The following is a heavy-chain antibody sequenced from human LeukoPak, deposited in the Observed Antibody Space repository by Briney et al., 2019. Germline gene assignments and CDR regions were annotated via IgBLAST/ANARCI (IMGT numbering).Heavy chain of an antibody. CDR1: GFTFSSYE. D-gene: IGHD3-10*01. J-gene: IGHJ4*02. CDR3: ARGYGSGSSHIDY. Sequence: SGGSLRLSCAASGFTFSSYEMNWVRQAPGKGLEWVSYISSSGTTTYYAASVKGRFTISRDNAKNSLYLQMNCLRAEDTAVYYCARGYGSGSSHIDYWGQGTLVTVSS. CDR2: ISSSGTTT. V-gene: IGHV3-48*03.